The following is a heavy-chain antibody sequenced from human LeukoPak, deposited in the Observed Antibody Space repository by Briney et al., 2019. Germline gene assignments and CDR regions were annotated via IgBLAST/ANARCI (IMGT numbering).Heavy chain of an antibody. J-gene: IGHJ3*01. Sequence: PSQTLSLTCTVSGGSISSGGYYWSWIRQPPGKGLEWIGYIYHSGKAYYNPSLESRVTISVDRSKNHFSLNLNSVTAADTSVYYCARGGRAFDVWGQGTLISVSP. CDR1: GGSISSGGYY. V-gene: IGHV4-30-2*01. CDR2: IYHSGKA. CDR3: ARGGRAFDV.